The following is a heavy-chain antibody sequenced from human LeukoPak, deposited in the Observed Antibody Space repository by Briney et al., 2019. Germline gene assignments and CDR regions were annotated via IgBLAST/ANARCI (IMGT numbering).Heavy chain of an antibody. J-gene: IGHJ3*02. CDR3: ARDGLRFYGSDAFDI. Sequence: ASETLSLTCTVSGGSISSGSYYWSWIRQPAGKGLEWIGRIYTSGSTNYNLSLKSRVTISVDTSKNQFSLKLSSVTAADTAVYYCARDGLRFYGSDAFDIWGQGTMVTVSS. CDR2: IYTSGST. V-gene: IGHV4-61*02. CDR1: GGSISSGSYY. D-gene: IGHD2/OR15-2a*01.